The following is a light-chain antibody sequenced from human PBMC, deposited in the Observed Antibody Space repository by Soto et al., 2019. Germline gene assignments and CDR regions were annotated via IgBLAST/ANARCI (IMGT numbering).Light chain of an antibody. V-gene: IGKV1-39*01. CDR3: QQSSSAPLT. CDR2: AAS. J-gene: IGKJ4*01. Sequence: DIQMTQSPSSLSASVGDRVTITCRASQGIRNYLNWYQQKPGKAPKLLIYAASSLQSGVPSRFSVSGSGTDFTLTISSLQPEDSASYFCQQSSSAPLTFGGGTKVEIK. CDR1: QGIRNY.